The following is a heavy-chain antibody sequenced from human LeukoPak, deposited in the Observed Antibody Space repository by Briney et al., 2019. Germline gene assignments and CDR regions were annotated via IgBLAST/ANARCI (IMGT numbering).Heavy chain of an antibody. V-gene: IGHV3-33*01. CDR1: GFTFSSYG. J-gene: IGHJ4*02. CDR2: IWYDGSDK. CDR3: AREGPRGNSQFDY. D-gene: IGHD2/OR15-2a*01. Sequence: GSLRLSCAASGFTFSSYGMHWVRQAPGKGLEWVALIWYDGSDKYYTDSVKGRLTISRDNSKNTLYLQMNSLRAEDTAIYYCAREGPRGNSQFDYWGQGTLVTVSS.